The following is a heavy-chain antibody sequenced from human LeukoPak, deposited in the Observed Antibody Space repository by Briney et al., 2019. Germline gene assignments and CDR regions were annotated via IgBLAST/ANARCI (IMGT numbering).Heavy chain of an antibody. CDR3: ARVNWSGYDFRGAFDI. D-gene: IGHD5-12*01. CDR1: GYTFTGYY. Sequence: GASVKVSCKASGYTFTGYYMHWVRQAPGQGVEWMGWINPNSGGTNYAQKFQGRVTMTRDTSISTAYMELSRLRSEDTAVYYCARVNWSGYDFRGAFDIWGQGTMVTVSS. V-gene: IGHV1-2*02. J-gene: IGHJ3*02. CDR2: INPNSGGT.